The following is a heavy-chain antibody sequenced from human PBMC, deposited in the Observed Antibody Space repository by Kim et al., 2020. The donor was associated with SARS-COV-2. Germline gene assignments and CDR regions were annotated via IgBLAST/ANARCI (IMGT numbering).Heavy chain of an antibody. D-gene: IGHD2-15*01. CDR2: LSSDGLNK. CDR1: GITFSSYV. J-gene: IGHJ2*01. V-gene: IGHV3-30*18. CDR3: AKDLKIVHFLFWY. Sequence: GGSLRLSCAASGITFSSYVMHWVRQAPGKGLEWVAFLSSDGLNKNYAESVNGRFTISSDNSKNTLYLHMNSLRHEYTYVYYCAKDLKIVHFLFWY.